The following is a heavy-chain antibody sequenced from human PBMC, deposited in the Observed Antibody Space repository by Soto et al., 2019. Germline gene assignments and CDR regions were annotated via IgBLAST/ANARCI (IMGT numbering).Heavy chain of an antibody. CDR3: ARQGPGYSGI. Sequence: QLQLQESGPGLVKPSETLSLTCTVSGGSISSSSYYWGWIRQPPGKGLEWIGSIYYSGSTYYNPSPKSRVTISVATSKNQSSLKLSSVTAADTAVYYCARQGPGYSGIGGQGTLVTVSS. V-gene: IGHV4-39*01. CDR2: IYYSGST. J-gene: IGHJ4*02. CDR1: GGSISSSSYY. D-gene: IGHD6-13*01.